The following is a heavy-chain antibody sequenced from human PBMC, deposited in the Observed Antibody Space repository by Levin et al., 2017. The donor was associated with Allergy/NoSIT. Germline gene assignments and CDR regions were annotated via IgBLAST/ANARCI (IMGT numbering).Heavy chain of an antibody. CDR3: ARLRGYSYGYADF. V-gene: IGHV3-48*01. CDR1: GFTFSSYS. J-gene: IGHJ4*02. D-gene: IGHD5-18*01. Sequence: PSETLSLTCAASGFTFSSYSMNWVRQAPGKGLEWVSYISSSGNIIDYADSVEGRFTISRDNAKNSLYLQMNSLRAEDTAVYYCARLRGYSYGYADFWGQGTLVTVSS. CDR2: ISSSGNII.